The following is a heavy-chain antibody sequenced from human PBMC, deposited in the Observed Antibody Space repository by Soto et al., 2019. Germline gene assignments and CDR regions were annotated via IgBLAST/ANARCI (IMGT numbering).Heavy chain of an antibody. V-gene: IGHV3-74*01. D-gene: IGHD3-16*01. CDR3: ASDFEGLGY. CDR2: IHNDGTT. CDR1: GFTFTNYR. J-gene: IGHJ4*02. Sequence: EVQLVESGGGLVQPGGSLTLSCAASGFTFTNYRMHWVRQALGKGLVWVSSIHNDGTTNYADSVKGRFTISRDNAKNTLYLQMNSLRAEDTAVYYGASDFEGLGYWGRGSLVTVSS.